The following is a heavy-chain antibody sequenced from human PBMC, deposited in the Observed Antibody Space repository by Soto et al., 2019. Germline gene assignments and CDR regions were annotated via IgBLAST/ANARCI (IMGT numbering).Heavy chain of an antibody. CDR2: MNPNSGNT. CDR1: GYTFTSYD. D-gene: IGHD3-3*01. J-gene: IGHJ6*02. V-gene: IGHV1-8*01. Sequence: ASVKVSCKASGYTFTSYDINWVRQATGQGLEWMGWMNPNSGNTGYAQKFQGRVTMTRNTSISTAYMELSSLRSEDTAVYYCARASVGAYYEFWSGYFQLYGMDVWGQGSTDTVS. CDR3: ARASVGAYYEFWSGYFQLYGMDV.